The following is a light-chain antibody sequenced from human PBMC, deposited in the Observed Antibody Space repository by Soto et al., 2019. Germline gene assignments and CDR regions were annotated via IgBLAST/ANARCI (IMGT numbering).Light chain of an antibody. CDR1: SSDVGDYNY. CDR2: EVN. J-gene: IGLJ1*01. CDR3: SSYAGRNNYV. Sequence: QSVLTQPPSASGSPGQSVTISCTGISSDVGDYNYVSWYQQHPGKAPKLMIYEVNKRPSGVPDRFSGSKSGDTASQTVSGLQAEDEADYYCSSYAGRNNYVFGTGTKVTVL. V-gene: IGLV2-8*01.